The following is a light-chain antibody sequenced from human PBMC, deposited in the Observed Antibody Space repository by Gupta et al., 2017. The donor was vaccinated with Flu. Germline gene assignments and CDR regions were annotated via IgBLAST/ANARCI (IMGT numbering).Light chain of an antibody. CDR2: KAA. CDR3: QQYNSYLYT. CDR1: ESISSW. J-gene: IGKJ2*01. V-gene: IGKV1-5*03. Sequence: DIQMTQSPSTLSASVGDRVTITCRASESISSWLAWYQQKPGKDPKLLIYKAASLESGVPSRFSGSGYGTEFTLTISSLQPDDFATYYCQQYNSYLYTFGQGTKLEIK.